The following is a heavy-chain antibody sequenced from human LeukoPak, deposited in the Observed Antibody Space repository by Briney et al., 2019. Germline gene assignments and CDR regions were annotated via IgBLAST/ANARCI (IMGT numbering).Heavy chain of an antibody. J-gene: IGHJ4*02. Sequence: PGGSLRLSCVASGFTFSSYAMHWVRQAPGKGLEYVSAISSNGGSTYYANSVKGRFTISRDNSKNTLYLQMGSLRAEDMAVYYCARRVKSLGNYFDYWGQGTLVTVSS. CDR1: GFTFSSYA. CDR3: ARRVKSLGNYFDY. V-gene: IGHV3-64*01. CDR2: ISSNGGST. D-gene: IGHD1-26*01.